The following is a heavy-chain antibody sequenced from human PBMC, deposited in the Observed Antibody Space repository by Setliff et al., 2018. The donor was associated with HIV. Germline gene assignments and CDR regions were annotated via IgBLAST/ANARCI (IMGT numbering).Heavy chain of an antibody. CDR3: ATLWIRGGYFDT. CDR2: MSYDGNNK. D-gene: IGHD2-15*01. J-gene: IGHJ4*02. CDR1: GFIFSSYA. V-gene: IGHV3-30*07. Sequence: GGSLRLSCASSGFIFSSYAMHWVRQAPGKGLEWVAVMSYDGNNKYYADSVKGRFTISRDNSKNTLFLQMNSLRPEDTAVYYCATLWIRGGYFDTWGQGTLVTVSS.